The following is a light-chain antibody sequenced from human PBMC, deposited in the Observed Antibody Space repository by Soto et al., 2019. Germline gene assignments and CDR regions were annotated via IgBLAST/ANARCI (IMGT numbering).Light chain of an antibody. J-gene: IGKJ5*01. CDR1: QSISSF. CDR2: DAS. V-gene: IGKV3-11*01. CDR3: QQRSNWPTT. Sequence: EIVMTQSPATQSLSPGDRATLSCRASQSISSFLAWYQQKPGQAPRLLIYDASNRATGIPARFSGSGSGTDFTLTISSLEPEDFAVYYCQQRSNWPTTFGQGTRLEIK.